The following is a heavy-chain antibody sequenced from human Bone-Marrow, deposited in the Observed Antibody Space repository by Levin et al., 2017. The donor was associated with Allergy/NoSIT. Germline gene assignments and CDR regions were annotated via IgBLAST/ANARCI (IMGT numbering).Heavy chain of an antibody. CDR1: GYTLTAYY. Sequence: GESLKISCKASGYTLTAYYIHWVRQAPGQGLEWMGWINPKSGGTKYAQKFQGRVTMTRDTSISTVYMEVSRLKSDDTAVYYCARDQAIDGSGSPDYWGQGTLVTVSA. CDR3: ARDQAIDGSGSPDY. J-gene: IGHJ4*02. V-gene: IGHV1-2*02. D-gene: IGHD3-10*01. CDR2: INPKSGGT.